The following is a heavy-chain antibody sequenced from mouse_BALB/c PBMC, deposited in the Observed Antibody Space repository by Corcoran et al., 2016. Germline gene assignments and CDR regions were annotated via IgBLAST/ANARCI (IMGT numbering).Heavy chain of an antibody. CDR1: GYTFTSYW. CDR3: ARSGDYGYFDV. CDR2: INPSTGYT. D-gene: IGHD3-1*01. Sequence: QVQLQQSGAELAKPGASVKMSCKASGYTFTSYWMHWVKQRPGQGLEWIGYINPSTGYTEYNQKFKDKTTLTADKSSSTAYMQLSSLTSEDSAVYYCARSGDYGYFDVWGAGTTVTVSS. V-gene: IGHV1-7*01. J-gene: IGHJ1*01.